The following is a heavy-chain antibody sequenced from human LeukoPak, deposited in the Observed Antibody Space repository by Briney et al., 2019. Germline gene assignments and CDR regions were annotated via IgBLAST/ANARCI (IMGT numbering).Heavy chain of an antibody. Sequence: GGSLRLSCAASGFTFSSYGMHWVRQAPGEGLEWVVFIRYDGSNKYYADSVKGRFTISRDNSKSTLYLQMNSLRAEDTAVYYCAKAFGVVIFSADYWGQGTLVTVSS. CDR3: AKAFGVVIFSADY. CDR2: IRYDGSNK. J-gene: IGHJ4*02. D-gene: IGHD3-3*01. V-gene: IGHV3-30*02. CDR1: GFTFSSYG.